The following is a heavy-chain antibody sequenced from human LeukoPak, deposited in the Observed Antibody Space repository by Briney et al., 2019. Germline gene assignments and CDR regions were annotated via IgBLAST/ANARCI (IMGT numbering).Heavy chain of an antibody. J-gene: IGHJ4*02. CDR2: IIPLLGMT. CDR1: AGTSSSYA. V-gene: IGHV1-69*04. Sequence: PSVKVSCKASAGTSSSYAISWVGQAPGQGREWMGRIIPLLGMTNYAQKFQGRVTVTADKSTTTAYMELSSLRSEDTAMYFCATDVGPSQAAADWGQGTRVTVSS. CDR3: ATDVGPSQAAAD.